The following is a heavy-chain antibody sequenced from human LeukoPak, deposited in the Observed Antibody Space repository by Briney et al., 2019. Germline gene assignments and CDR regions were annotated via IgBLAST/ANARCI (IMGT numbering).Heavy chain of an antibody. CDR1: GYTFTRYG. D-gene: IGHD3-10*01. Sequence: ASVKVSCKASGYTFTRYGISWVRQAPGQGLEWMGWISAYNGNTNYAQKLQGRVTMTTDTSTSTAYMELRSLRSDDTDVYYCAREGTGYYGSGSYYNPLFDYWGQGTLVTVSS. CDR2: ISAYNGNT. CDR3: AREGTGYYGSGSYYNPLFDY. V-gene: IGHV1-18*01. J-gene: IGHJ4*02.